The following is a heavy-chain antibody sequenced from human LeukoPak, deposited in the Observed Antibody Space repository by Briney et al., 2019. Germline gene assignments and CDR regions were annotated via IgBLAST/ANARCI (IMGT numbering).Heavy chain of an antibody. CDR3: ARDPFYYDAAGSDDY. D-gene: IGHD3-22*01. CDR2: ISSGSTYI. J-gene: IGHJ4*02. Sequence: GGSLRLSCAASEFTFNIYSFNWLRQPPGGRLECVSSISSGSTYIYYSDSVKGRFTVSRDNAKNSLFLQMNNLRAEDTAVYYCARDPFYYDAAGSDDYWGQGTLVTVSS. V-gene: IGHV3-21*01. CDR1: EFTFNIYS.